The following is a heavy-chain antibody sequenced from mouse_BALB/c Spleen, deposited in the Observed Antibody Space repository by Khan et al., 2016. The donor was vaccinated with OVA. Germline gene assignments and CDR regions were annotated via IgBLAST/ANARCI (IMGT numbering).Heavy chain of an antibody. CDR3: TRWGYWFAY. CDR2: IYPGNSDT. Sequence: VQLQQSGTVLARPGASVKMSCKASGYSFTSYWMHWVKQRPGQGLEWIGAIYPGNSDTNYNRKFKGKAKLTTVTSASTANMELSSLTNEDSAVYYCTRWGYWFAYWGQGTLVTVSA. J-gene: IGHJ3*01. CDR1: GYSFTSYW. V-gene: IGHV1-5*01. D-gene: IGHD2-2*01.